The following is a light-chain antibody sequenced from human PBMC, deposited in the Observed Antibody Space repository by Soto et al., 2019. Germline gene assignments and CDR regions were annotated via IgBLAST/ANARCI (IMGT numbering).Light chain of an antibody. CDR1: QTIDNT. Sequence: EIVMTQSPATLSLSPGERATLSCRASQTIDNTLAWYQRKPGQAPRLLIYDASTRATGVPARFSGSGSGTDFTLTISSLQSEDLGVYYCQQYYNWPPTWTFGQGTKVDIK. CDR2: DAS. CDR3: QQYYNWPPTWT. J-gene: IGKJ1*01. V-gene: IGKV3-15*01.